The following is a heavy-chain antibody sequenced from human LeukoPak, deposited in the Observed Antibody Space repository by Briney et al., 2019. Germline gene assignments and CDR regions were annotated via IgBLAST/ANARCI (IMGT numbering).Heavy chain of an antibody. J-gene: IGHJ4*02. CDR3: VRGLLTFDY. CDR1: GFSFNSYW. CDR2: IKQDGNER. D-gene: IGHD5-18*01. V-gene: IGHV3-7*04. Sequence: PGGSLRLSCVASGFSFNSYWMSWVRQAPGKGLEWVANIKQDGNERYYVDSVKGRFTISRDNAKNSLYLQMNSLRAEDTAVYYCVRGLLTFDYWGRGTLVTVSS.